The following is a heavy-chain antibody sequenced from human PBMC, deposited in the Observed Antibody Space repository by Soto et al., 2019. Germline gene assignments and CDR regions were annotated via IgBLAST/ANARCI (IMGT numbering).Heavy chain of an antibody. D-gene: IGHD6-6*01. CDR1: GFIFSDFA. J-gene: IGHJ4*02. CDR2: IWYDGSNE. CDR3: ARVPEAGRPLFCY. V-gene: IGHV3-33*01. Sequence: GGTLRLSCAASGFIFSDFAMHWVRQAPGKGLEWVAEIWYDGSNEYYGDSVKGRFTISRDNSKNTLYLQLNSLRAEDTAVYYCARVPEAGRPLFCYWGQGDLVT.